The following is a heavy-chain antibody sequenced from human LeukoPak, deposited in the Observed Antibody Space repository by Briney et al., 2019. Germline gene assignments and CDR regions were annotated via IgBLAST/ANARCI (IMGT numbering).Heavy chain of an antibody. CDR1: GFTFSDHY. CDR3: ARAGSILDYYYYMDV. D-gene: IGHD3-9*01. Sequence: TGGSLRLSCAASGFTFSDHYMDWVRQAPGKGLEWVGRTRNKAKSYTTEYAASVKGRFTISRDDSNNSLYLQMNSLKTEDTAVYYCARAGSILDYYYYMDVWGKGTTVTVSS. J-gene: IGHJ6*03. CDR2: TRNKAKSYTT. V-gene: IGHV3-72*01.